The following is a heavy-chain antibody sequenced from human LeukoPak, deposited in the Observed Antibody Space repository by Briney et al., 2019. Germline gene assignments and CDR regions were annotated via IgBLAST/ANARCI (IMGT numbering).Heavy chain of an antibody. CDR1: TYSFTTFW. V-gene: IGHV5-51*01. D-gene: IGHD2-2*01. CDR3: ARRQGCSSTSCPPDY. J-gene: IGHJ4*02. Sequence: GESLKTSCKGSTYSFTTFWIGWVRQMPGKGLEWMGAIYPGDSDTRYSPSFQGQVIISADKSINAAYLQWSSLKASDTAMYYCARRQGCSSTSCPPDYWGQGTLVTVSP. CDR2: IYPGDSDT.